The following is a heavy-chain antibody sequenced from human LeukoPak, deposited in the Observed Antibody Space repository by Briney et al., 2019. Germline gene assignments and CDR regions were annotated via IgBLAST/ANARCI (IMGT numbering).Heavy chain of an antibody. V-gene: IGHV3-23*01. CDR1: GFTFTSYA. D-gene: IGHD3-3*01. CDR3: ARDCPLLRFLECPGTYGMDV. Sequence: GGSLRLSCAASGFTFTSYAMSWVRQAPGKGLEWVSAITGSGDTTYYAASVKGRFTISRDNAKNSLYLQMNSLRAEDTAVYYCARDCPLLRFLECPGTYGMDVWGQGTTVTVSS. CDR2: ITGSGDTT. J-gene: IGHJ6*02.